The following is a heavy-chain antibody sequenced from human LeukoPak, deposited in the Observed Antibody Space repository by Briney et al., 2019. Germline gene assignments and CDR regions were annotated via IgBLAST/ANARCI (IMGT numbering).Heavy chain of an antibody. J-gene: IGHJ4*02. CDR2: ISYDGSNK. Sequence: QPGGSLRLSCAASGFTFSSYGMHWVRQAPGKGLEWVAVISYDGSNKYYADSVKGRFTISRDNSKNTLYLQMNSLRAEDTAVYYCAKEAVAGLLGYWGQGTLVTVSS. CDR3: AKEAVAGLLGY. V-gene: IGHV3-30*18. CDR1: GFTFSSYG. D-gene: IGHD6-19*01.